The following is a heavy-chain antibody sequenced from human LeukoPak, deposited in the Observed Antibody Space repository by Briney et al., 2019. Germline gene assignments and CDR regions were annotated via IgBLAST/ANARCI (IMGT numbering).Heavy chain of an antibody. D-gene: IGHD3-10*02. Sequence: PGGSLRLSCAASGFPFSSYGMHWVRQAPGKGLEWVAVISYDGSRKYYADSVKGRFTISRDNAKNSLYLQMNSLRAEDTAVYYCAELGITMIGGVWGKGTTVTISS. J-gene: IGHJ6*04. CDR1: GFPFSSYG. CDR2: ISYDGSRK. CDR3: AELGITMIGGV. V-gene: IGHV3-30*18.